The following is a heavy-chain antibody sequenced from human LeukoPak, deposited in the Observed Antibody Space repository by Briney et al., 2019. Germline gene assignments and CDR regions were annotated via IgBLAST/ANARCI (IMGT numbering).Heavy chain of an antibody. CDR1: GFTFSSYA. Sequence: GGSLRLSCAASGFTFSSYAMSWVRQAPGKGLEWVSAISGSGGSTYYADSVKGRFTISRDNAKKSLYLQMNSLRAEDTAVYYCARVGVLAGSKYFDYWGQGTLVTVSS. D-gene: IGHD3-10*01. V-gene: IGHV3-23*01. CDR2: ISGSGGST. CDR3: ARVGVLAGSKYFDY. J-gene: IGHJ4*02.